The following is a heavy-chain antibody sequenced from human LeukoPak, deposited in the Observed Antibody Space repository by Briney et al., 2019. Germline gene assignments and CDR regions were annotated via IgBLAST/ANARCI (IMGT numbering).Heavy chain of an antibody. D-gene: IGHD3-10*01. V-gene: IGHV4-39*01. J-gene: IGHJ5*02. CDR1: GGSISSSSYY. CDR2: IYYSGST. CDR3: ARLDETYYYGSGTVNWFDP. Sequence: SETLSLTCTVSGGSISSSSYYWGWIRQPPGKGLEWIGSIYYSGSTYYNPSLKSRVTISVDTSKNQFPLKLSSVTAADTAVYYCARLDETYYYGSGTVNWFDPWGQGTLVTVSS.